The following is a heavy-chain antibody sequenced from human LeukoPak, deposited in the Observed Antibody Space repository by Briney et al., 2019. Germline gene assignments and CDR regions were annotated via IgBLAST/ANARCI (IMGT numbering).Heavy chain of an antibody. CDR2: IKQDGSEI. CDR1: GFTFSNYW. D-gene: IGHD5-12*01. J-gene: IGHJ4*02. Sequence: GGSLRLSCAASGFTFSNYWMGWVRQAPGKGLEWVANIKQDGSEIYYVDSVKGRFTISRGTAKDSLYLQMNSLRAEDTAVYYCARSTGYDVFDYWGQGALVTVSS. CDR3: ARSTGYDVFDY. V-gene: IGHV3-7*01.